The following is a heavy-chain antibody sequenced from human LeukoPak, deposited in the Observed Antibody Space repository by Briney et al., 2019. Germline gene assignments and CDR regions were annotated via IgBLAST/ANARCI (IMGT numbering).Heavy chain of an antibody. J-gene: IGHJ4*02. Sequence: ASVKVSCKASGYTFTSYGISWVRQAPGQGLEWMGWISVYNGNTNYAQKLQGRVTMTTDTSTSTAYMELRSLRSDDTAVYYCAREGGYCGGDCYSLARHTPFDYWGQGTLVTVSS. V-gene: IGHV1-18*01. CDR2: ISVYNGNT. CDR3: AREGGYCGGDCYSLARHTPFDY. D-gene: IGHD2-21*02. CDR1: GYTFTSYG.